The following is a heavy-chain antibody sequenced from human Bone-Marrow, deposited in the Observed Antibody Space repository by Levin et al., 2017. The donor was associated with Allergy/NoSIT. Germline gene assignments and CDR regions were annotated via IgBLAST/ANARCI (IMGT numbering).Heavy chain of an antibody. D-gene: IGHD2-21*02. CDR2: IFWDDDK. J-gene: IGHJ3*01. V-gene: IGHV2-5*02. Sequence: SLTTSGVTVGWIRQPPGKALEWLALIFWDDDKRYSPSLKTRLTITKDTSKNQVALTMTNMDPVDTATYFCVHSVSPQQSGGLRNLLDAFDFWGQGTMVAVSA. CDR1: SLTTSGVT. CDR3: VHSVSPQQSGGLRNLLDAFDF.